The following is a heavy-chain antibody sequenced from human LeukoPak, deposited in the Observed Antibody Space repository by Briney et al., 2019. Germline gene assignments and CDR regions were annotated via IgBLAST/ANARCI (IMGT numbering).Heavy chain of an antibody. D-gene: IGHD5-12*01. Sequence: GGSLRLSCAASGFTFSNYWMTWVRQAPGKGLEWVANIKQDGSGKYYVDSVKGRFTISRDNAKNSLFLQMNSLRAEDTAVYYCAREENYDSFDYWGQGTLVTVSS. J-gene: IGHJ4*02. CDR3: AREENYDSFDY. CDR2: IKQDGSGK. CDR1: GFTFSNYW. V-gene: IGHV3-7*01.